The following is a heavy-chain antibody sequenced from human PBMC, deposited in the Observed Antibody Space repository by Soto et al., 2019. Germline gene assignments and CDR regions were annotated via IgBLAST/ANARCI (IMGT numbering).Heavy chain of an antibody. J-gene: IGHJ6*02. CDR2: ISSSSTYI. CDR3: SRDGYYYDSRPWYYGMDV. D-gene: IGHD3-22*01. CDR1: GFTFSSYS. V-gene: IGHV3-21*01. Sequence: PGGSLRLSCAASGFTFSSYSMNWVRQAPGKGLEWVSSISSSSTYIYCADSVKGRFTIFRDNAKNSLYLQMNSLRAEDTAVYYCSRDGYYYDSRPWYYGMDVWGQGTTVTVSS.